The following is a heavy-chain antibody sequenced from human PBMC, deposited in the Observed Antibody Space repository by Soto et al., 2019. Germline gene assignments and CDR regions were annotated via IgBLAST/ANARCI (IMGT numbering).Heavy chain of an antibody. CDR3: AHSPSRVGIRYFDPYYYYMDV. J-gene: IGHJ6*03. CDR2: IYWDDDK. Sequence: SGPTLVKPTQTLTLTCTFSGFSLSTSGVGVGWIRQPPGKALEWLALIYWDDDKRYSPSLKSRLTITKDTSKNQVVLTMTNMDPVDTATYYCAHSPSRVGIRYFDPYYYYMDVWGKGTTVTVSS. D-gene: IGHD3-9*01. V-gene: IGHV2-5*02. CDR1: GFSLSTSGVG.